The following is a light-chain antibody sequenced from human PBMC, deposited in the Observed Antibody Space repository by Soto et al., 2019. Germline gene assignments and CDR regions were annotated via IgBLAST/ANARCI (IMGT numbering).Light chain of an antibody. J-gene: IGKJ1*01. CDR1: QTISSW. V-gene: IGKV1-5*03. CDR2: KAS. CDR3: QQYSYYAT. Sequence: DIQMTQSPSTLSASVGDRVTITCRASQTISSWLAWYQQKPGKAPKLLIYKASTLESGVPSRFSGSGSGTDFTLTVTSPQPEDFATYYCQQYSYYATFGQGTKVDIK.